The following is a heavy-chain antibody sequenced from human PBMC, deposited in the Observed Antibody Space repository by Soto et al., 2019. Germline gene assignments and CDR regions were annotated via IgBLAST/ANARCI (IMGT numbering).Heavy chain of an antibody. Sequence: QVQLVQSGAEVKKPGASVKVSCEASGYNFIDYYIHWVRQAPGQGFEWMGRISPKSGGTNYAQKFEGRVTMTWDTSLNTAYMELSSLKSDDTAVYYCARPPGYISDWYYVDLWGQGTRVTVSS. CDR3: ARPPGYISDWYYVDL. CDR2: ISPKSGGT. CDR1: GYNFIDYY. D-gene: IGHD3-9*01. V-gene: IGHV1-2*02. J-gene: IGHJ4*02.